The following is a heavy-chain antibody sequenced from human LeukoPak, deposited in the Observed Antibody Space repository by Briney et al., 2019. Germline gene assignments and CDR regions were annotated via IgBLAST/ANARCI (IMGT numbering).Heavy chain of an antibody. CDR3: ARGPADYGSGSYDYYYYYGMDV. Sequence: SQTLSLTCTVSGGSISSGGYYWSWIRQHPGKGLEWIGYIYYSGSTYYNPSLKSRVTISVDTSKNQFSLKLSSVTAADTAVYYCARGPADYGSGSYDYYYYYGMDVWGQGTTVTVSS. CDR2: IYYSGST. D-gene: IGHD3-10*01. J-gene: IGHJ6*02. CDR1: GGSISSGGYY. V-gene: IGHV4-31*03.